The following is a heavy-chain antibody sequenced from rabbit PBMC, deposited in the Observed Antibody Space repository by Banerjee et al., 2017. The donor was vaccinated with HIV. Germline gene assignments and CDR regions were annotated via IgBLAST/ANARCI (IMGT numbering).Heavy chain of an antibody. CDR3: ARYSGSTYPV. V-gene: IGHV1S40*01. J-gene: IGHJ4*01. CDR1: GFSFSGSYC. D-gene: IGHD8-1*01. Sequence: QSLEESGGDLVKPGASLTLTCTASGFSFSGSYCMCWVRQAPGKGLEWIACIYAGSSGSTWYASWAKGRFTISKTSSTTVTLQMTSLTAADTATYFCARYSGSTYPVWGQGTLVTVS. CDR2: IYAGSSGST.